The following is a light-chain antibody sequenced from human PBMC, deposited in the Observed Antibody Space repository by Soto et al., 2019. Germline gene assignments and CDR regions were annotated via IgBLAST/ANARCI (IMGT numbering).Light chain of an antibody. CDR2: GST. Sequence: EVVLTQAPGTLSLSPGERATLSCRASQSVSNNYLAWYQQKRGQSPKLLIFGSTDRATGIPDRFSGSGSGTDFSLTISRLEPEDFSVYYWQLYCSPPTYTFRQWTKQELK. V-gene: IGKV3-20*01. CDR1: QSVSNNY. CDR3: QLYCSPPTYT. J-gene: IGKJ2*01.